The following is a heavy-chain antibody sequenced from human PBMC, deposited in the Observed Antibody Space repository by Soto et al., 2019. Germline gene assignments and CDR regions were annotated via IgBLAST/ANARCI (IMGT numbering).Heavy chain of an antibody. CDR2: IYYSGST. V-gene: IGHV4-59*08. CDR3: ARLSGDYDFWSGYNWFDP. Sequence: ETLSLTCTVSGGSISSYYWSWIRQPPGKGLEWIGYIYYSGSTNYNPSLKSRVTISVDTSKNQFSLKLSSVTAADTAVYYCARLSGDYDFWSGYNWFDPWGQGTLVTVSS. D-gene: IGHD3-3*01. J-gene: IGHJ5*02. CDR1: GGSISSYY.